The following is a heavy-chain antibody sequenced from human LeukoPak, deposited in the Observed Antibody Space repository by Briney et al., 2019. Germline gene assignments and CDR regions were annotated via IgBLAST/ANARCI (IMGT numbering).Heavy chain of an antibody. D-gene: IGHD2-21*01. CDR1: GYTLTELS. CDR2: FDPEDGET. V-gene: IGHV1-24*01. CDR3: ATRFPLGPFDYYGIDV. Sequence: ASVKVSCKVSGYTLTELSMHWVRQAPGKGLEWMGGFDPEDGETIYAQKFQGRVTMTEDTSTDTAYMELSSLRSEDTAVYYCATRFPLGPFDYYGIDVWGQGTTVTVSS. J-gene: IGHJ6*02.